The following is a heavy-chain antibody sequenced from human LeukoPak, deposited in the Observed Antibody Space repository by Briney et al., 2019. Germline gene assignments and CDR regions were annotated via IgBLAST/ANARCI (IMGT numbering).Heavy chain of an antibody. Sequence: GGSLRLSCAASGFTFSSYAMHWVRQAPGKGLEWVAVISYDGSNKYYADSVKGRFTISRDNSKNTLYLQMNSLRAEDTAVYYCAKGWTGYHPPYYFDYWGQGTLVTVSS. CDR3: AKGWTGYHPPYYFDY. CDR1: GFTFSSYA. D-gene: IGHD3/OR15-3a*01. V-gene: IGHV3-30*04. J-gene: IGHJ4*02. CDR2: ISYDGSNK.